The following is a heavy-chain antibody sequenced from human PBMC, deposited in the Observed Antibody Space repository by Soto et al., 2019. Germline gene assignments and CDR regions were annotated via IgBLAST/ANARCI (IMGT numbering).Heavy chain of an antibody. D-gene: IGHD1-26*01. CDR1: GFTVSSHY. CDR3: AKGGGSYGYYFDY. V-gene: IGHV3-53*01. Sequence: GGSLRLSCAPSGFTVSSHYMSWVRQAPGKGLEWVSVINSGGSTYYADSVKGRFTISRDHSKNTLYLQMNGLRAEDTAVYYCAKGGGSYGYYFDYWGQGTLVTVSS. J-gene: IGHJ4*02. CDR2: INSGGST.